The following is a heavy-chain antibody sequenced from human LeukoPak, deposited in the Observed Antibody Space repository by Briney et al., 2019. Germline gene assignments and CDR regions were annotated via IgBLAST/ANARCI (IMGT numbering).Heavy chain of an antibody. CDR3: TRDGGVAVTPLDFDF. CDR2: IYYSGST. V-gene: IGHV4-59*01. J-gene: IGHJ4*02. D-gene: IGHD6-19*01. CDR1: GASISSYY. Sequence: SETLSLTCTVSGASISSYYWSWIRQPPGKGLEYIGHIYYSGSTNYNPSLKSRVTISLDTSTNQISLRLMSVTAADTAVYYCTRDGGVAVTPLDFDFWGQGTLVTVSS.